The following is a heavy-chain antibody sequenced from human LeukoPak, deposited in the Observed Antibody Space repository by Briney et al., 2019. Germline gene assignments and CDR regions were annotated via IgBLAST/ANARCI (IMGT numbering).Heavy chain of an antibody. J-gene: IGHJ5*02. V-gene: IGHV4-31*03. D-gene: IGHD3-10*01. CDR1: GGSISSGGYY. Sequence: SQTLSLTCTVSGGSISSGGYYWSWIRQHPEKGLEWIGYIYHSGTTYYNPSLKSRVDISVDTSNNQFSLKLSSVTAADTAVYYCARRGAAGVLFDPWGQGTLVTVPS. CDR2: IYHSGTT. CDR3: ARRGAAGVLFDP.